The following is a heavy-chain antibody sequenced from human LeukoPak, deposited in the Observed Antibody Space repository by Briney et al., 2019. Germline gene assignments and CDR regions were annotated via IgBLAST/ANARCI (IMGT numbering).Heavy chain of an antibody. D-gene: IGHD6-19*01. J-gene: IGHJ5*02. CDR1: GGSISSYY. CDR3: ARARIAVAGTTLGWFDP. V-gene: IGHV4-4*07. Sequence: PSETLSLTCTVSGGSISSYYWSWIRQPAGKGLEWIGRIYTSGSTNYNPSLKSRVTISVDKSKNQFSLKLSSVTAADTAVYYCARARIAVAGTTLGWFDPCGQGTLVTVSS. CDR2: IYTSGST.